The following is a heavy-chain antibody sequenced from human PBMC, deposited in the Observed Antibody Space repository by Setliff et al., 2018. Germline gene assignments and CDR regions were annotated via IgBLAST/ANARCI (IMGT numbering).Heavy chain of an antibody. D-gene: IGHD3-22*01. Sequence: ASVKVSCKVSGYTLTELSRHWVRQAPGKGLEWMGGFDPEDGETIYAQKFQGRVTMTEDTSTDTAYMELSSLRSEDTAVYYCATTHYDSCGYYYLERSAFDIWGQGTMVTVSS. J-gene: IGHJ3*02. CDR3: ATTHYDSCGYYYLERSAFDI. CDR2: FDPEDGET. V-gene: IGHV1-24*01. CDR1: GYTLTELS.